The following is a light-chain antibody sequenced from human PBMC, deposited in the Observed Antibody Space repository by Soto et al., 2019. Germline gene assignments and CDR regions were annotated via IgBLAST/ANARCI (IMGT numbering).Light chain of an antibody. Sequence: DIPPTHAPAALYISLGERCTNTCRASQTISSWLAWYQQKPGKAPKLLIYRAANLQSGAPSRFSGSGSGTDFTLTISRLQPEDFATYYCQQSYYPTRTFGQGTMVDIK. CDR1: QTISSW. V-gene: IGKV1-39*01. CDR2: RAA. J-gene: IGKJ1*01. CDR3: QQSYYPTRT.